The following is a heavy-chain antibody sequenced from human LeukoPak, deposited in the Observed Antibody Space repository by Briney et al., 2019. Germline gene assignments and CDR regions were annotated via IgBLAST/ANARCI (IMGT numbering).Heavy chain of an antibody. J-gene: IGHJ4*02. CDR3: ARRRNYYGSGSYYDY. V-gene: IGHV4-34*01. CDR2: INHSGST. CDR1: GGSFSGYY. Sequence: SETLSLTCAVYGGSFSGYYWSWIRQPPGKGLEWIGEINHSGSTYYNPSLKSRVTISVDTSKIQFSLKLSSVTAADTAVYYCARRRNYYGSGSYYDYWGQGTLVTVSS. D-gene: IGHD3-10*01.